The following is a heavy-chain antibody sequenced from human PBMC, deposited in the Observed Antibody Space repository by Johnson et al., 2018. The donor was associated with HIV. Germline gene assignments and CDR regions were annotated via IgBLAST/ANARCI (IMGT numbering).Heavy chain of an antibody. CDR1: GFTFSSYA. CDR3: ASPYYYASGTYYNEKPMDAFDI. D-gene: IGHD3-10*01. J-gene: IGHJ3*02. Sequence: VQLVESGGGLVQPGGSLRLSCAASGFTFSSYAMSWVRQAPGKGLEWVSGIGSDSITYSADSVKGRFTISRDHSNNTLYLQMNSLRAEDTALYYCASPYYYASGTYYNEKPMDAFDIWGQGTMVTVSS. CDR2: IGSDSIT. V-gene: IGHV3-23*04.